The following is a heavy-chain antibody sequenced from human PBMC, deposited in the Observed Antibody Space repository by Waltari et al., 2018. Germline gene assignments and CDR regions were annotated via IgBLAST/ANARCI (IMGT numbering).Heavy chain of an antibody. Sequence: EVQLVESGGGLVQPGRSLRLSCAASGFTFDDYAMPWVRHARGKGLEWVSGISWNSGIIGYADSVKGRFTISRDNAKNSLYLQMNSLRAEDTALYYCAKDSGNYYYYYGMDVWGQGTTVTVSS. J-gene: IGHJ6*02. V-gene: IGHV3-9*01. CDR3: AKDSGNYYYYYGMDV. D-gene: IGHD1-1*01. CDR2: ISWNSGII. CDR1: GFTFDDYA.